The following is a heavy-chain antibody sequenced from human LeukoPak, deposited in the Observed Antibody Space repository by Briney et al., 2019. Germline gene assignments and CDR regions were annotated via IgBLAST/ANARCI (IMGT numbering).Heavy chain of an antibody. CDR3: ASAQRWPDY. Sequence: NSSETLSLTCTVSGGSISSSSYYWGWIRQPPGKGLEWIGSIYYSGSTYYNPSLKSRVTISVDTSKNQFSLKLSSVTAADTAVYYCASAQRWPDYWGQGTLATVSS. D-gene: IGHD5-18*01. CDR2: IYYSGST. V-gene: IGHV4-39*01. J-gene: IGHJ4*02. CDR1: GGSISSSSYY.